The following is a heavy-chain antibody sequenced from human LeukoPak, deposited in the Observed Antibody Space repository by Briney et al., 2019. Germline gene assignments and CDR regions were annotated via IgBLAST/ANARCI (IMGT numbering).Heavy chain of an antibody. J-gene: IGHJ4*02. CDR3: ARDPKGHDDKSSDY. CDR2: INPGLGST. V-gene: IGHV1-46*01. D-gene: IGHD3-22*01. Sequence: APVKVSCKASGYTFTDYFIHWVRQAPGQGLEWMGLINPGLGSTSYSQKFQGRVTMTRDTSTGTVYMEVDSLRCEDTAVYYCARDPKGHDDKSSDYWGQGTLVTVSS. CDR1: GYTFTDYF.